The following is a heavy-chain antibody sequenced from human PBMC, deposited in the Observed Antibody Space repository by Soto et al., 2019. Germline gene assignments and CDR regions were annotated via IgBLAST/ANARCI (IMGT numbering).Heavy chain of an antibody. CDR1: GGSINSGGYY. CDR2: SYYSGSP. J-gene: IGHJ4*02. D-gene: IGHD5-12*01. Sequence: QVQLQESGPGLVKPSQTLSLTCTVSGGSINSGGYYWSWIRQPPGKGLEWIGYSYYSGSPYYYPTLKSRSTXXVXTXXNQFSLKLSSVTAADTAVYYCARAGGYDFSGAVDYWGQGTLVTVSS. CDR3: ARAGGYDFSGAVDY. V-gene: IGHV4-30-4*01.